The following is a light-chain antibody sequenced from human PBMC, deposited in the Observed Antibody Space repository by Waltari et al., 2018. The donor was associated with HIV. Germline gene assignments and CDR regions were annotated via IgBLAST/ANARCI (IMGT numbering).Light chain of an antibody. CDR2: GAS. Sequence: EIVMTPSPATLSASPGERATLSCRASQRVTRNLAGYQQKPGKAPRLLIYGASTRATGIPARFSGSGSATEFTLTIRSLQSEDFAVYYCQQYNNWPPTFGQGTKVEIK. CDR3: QQYNNWPPT. J-gene: IGKJ1*01. V-gene: IGKV3-15*01. CDR1: QRVTRN.